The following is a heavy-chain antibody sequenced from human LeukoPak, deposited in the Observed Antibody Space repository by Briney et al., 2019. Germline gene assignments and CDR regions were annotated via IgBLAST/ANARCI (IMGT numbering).Heavy chain of an antibody. CDR1: GGSISSGDYY. D-gene: IGHD6-13*01. V-gene: IGHV4-30-4*08. J-gene: IGHJ4*02. Sequence: SQTLSLTCTVSGGSISSGDYYWSWIRQPPGKGLEWIGYIYYSGSTYYNPSLKSRVTISVDTSKNQFSLKLSSVTAADTAVYYGAKEGSQQIAAAGRFDYWGQGTLVTVSS. CDR2: IYYSGST. CDR3: AKEGSQQIAAAGRFDY.